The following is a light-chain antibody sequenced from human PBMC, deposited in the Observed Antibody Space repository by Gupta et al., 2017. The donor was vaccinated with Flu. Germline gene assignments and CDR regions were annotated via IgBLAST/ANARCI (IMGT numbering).Light chain of an antibody. J-gene: IGLJ3*02. CDR1: SDINVGTYR. V-gene: IGLV5-45*03. CDR2: YKSDSDK. CDR3: MIWHSDAWV. Sequence: QAVLTQPSSPSASPGASASLTCTLRSDINVGTYRIYWYQQKPGSPPQYLLRYKSDSDKQQGSGVPSRFSGSKDASANAGILLISGLQSEDEADYYCMIWHSDAWVFGGGTKLTVL.